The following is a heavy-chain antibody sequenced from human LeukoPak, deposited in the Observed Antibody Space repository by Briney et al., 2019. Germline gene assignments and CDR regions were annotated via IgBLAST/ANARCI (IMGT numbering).Heavy chain of an antibody. J-gene: IGHJ6*02. CDR2: LHDSGAST. V-gene: IGHV3-23*01. Sequence: GGSLRLSCAASGFTLSNYAMSWVRQAPGKGLEWVSALHDSGASTYYADSVKGRFTISRDNSKNTLYLHMNSLRAEDTAVYYCARVRYCSGGSCYFYNAMDVWGQGTTVTVSS. CDR3: ARVRYCSGGSCYFYNAMDV. D-gene: IGHD2-15*01. CDR1: GFTLSNYA.